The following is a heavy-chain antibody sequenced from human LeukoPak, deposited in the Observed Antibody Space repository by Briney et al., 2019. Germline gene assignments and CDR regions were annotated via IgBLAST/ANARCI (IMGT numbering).Heavy chain of an antibody. CDR1: GYTFTNYG. J-gene: IGHJ5*02. CDR2: ISPYNGNT. CDR3: ARSGTAYCNGGSCYGSKFDP. V-gene: IGHV1-18*01. Sequence: ASVKVSCKASGYTFTNYGITWVRQAPGHGLEWMGWISPYNGNTNYAQNLQGRVTMTTDTSTSTAYMELRSLQSDDTAMYYCARSGTAYCNGGSCYGSKFDPWGQGTLVTVSS. D-gene: IGHD2-15*01.